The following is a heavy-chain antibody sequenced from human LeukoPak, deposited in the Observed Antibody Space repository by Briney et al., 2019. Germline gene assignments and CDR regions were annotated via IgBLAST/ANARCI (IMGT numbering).Heavy chain of an antibody. CDR3: ARDPTTVVTVPYYFDD. CDR1: GGPFSGYF. J-gene: IGHJ4*02. V-gene: IGHV4-34*01. CDR2: INDRGIT. Sequence: PSETLSLTCAVSGGPFSGYFWNWIRQPPGKSLEWIGEINDRGITNYNPSLKSRVTISVDMSRNQFSLKLTSVTAADTAVYYCARDPTTVVTVPYYFDDWGQGTLVTVSS. D-gene: IGHD4-23*01.